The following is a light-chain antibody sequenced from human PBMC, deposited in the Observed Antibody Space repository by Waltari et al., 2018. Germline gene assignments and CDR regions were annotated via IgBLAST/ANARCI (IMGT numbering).Light chain of an antibody. Sequence: QSALTQPASVSGSPGQSITISCTGTSSDIGGYNYVSWYQHHPGKGPKLISYEVVNRPSGVANRFSGSKSGNTASLTISGLQGEDEADYFCSSYTSSSSFYVFGSVTKVTVL. CDR3: SSYTSSSSFYV. J-gene: IGLJ1*01. CDR1: SSDIGGYNY. V-gene: IGLV2-14*01. CDR2: EVV.